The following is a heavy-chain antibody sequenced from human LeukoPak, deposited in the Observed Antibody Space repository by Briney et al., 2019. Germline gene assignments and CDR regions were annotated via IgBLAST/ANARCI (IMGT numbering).Heavy chain of an antibody. V-gene: IGHV3-21*01. D-gene: IGHD6-13*01. J-gene: IGHJ4*02. CDR2: ISSSGSYI. Sequence: GGSLRLSCAASGFTFSSYSMNWVRQAPGKGLEWVSSISSSGSYIYYADSLKGRFTISRNNPKNSLYLQMNSLRAEDTAVYYCARVNSRWYYFDYWGQGTLVTVSS. CDR3: ARVNSRWYYFDY. CDR1: GFTFSSYS.